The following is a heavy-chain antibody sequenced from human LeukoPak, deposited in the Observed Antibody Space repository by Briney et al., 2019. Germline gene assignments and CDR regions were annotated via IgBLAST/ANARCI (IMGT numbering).Heavy chain of an antibody. CDR1: GFTFSNYG. J-gene: IGHJ4*02. Sequence: GGSLRLSCAASGFTFSNYGMHWVRQAPGKGLEWVSVIYSGGSTYYADSVKGRFTISRDNSKNTLYLQMNSLRAEDTAVYYCARGARNYYGSGRRSDWGQGTLVTVSS. D-gene: IGHD3-10*01. CDR2: IYSGGST. V-gene: IGHV3-66*01. CDR3: ARGARNYYGSGRRSD.